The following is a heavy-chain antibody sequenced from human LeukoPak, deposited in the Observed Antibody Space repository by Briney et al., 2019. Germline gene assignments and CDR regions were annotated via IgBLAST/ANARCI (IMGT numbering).Heavy chain of an antibody. J-gene: IGHJ3*02. CDR2: INSDGSST. CDR3: ARELNDYGDYGGFDI. V-gene: IGHV3-74*01. CDR1: GFTFSSYW. D-gene: IGHD4-17*01. Sequence: GGSLRPSCAASGFTFSSYWMHWVRQAPGKGLVWVSRINSDGSSTSYADSVKGRFTISRDNAKNTLYLQINSLRAEDTAVYYCARELNDYGDYGGFDIWGQGTMVTVSS.